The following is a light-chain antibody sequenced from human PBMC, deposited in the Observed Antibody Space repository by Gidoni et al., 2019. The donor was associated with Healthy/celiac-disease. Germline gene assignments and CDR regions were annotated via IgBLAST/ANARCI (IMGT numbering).Light chain of an antibody. V-gene: IGLV1-40*01. CDR2: GNN. CDR3: QSFDSSLSGCV. CDR1: SSNIGAGYD. Sequence: QSVLTQPPSVSGAPGQRVTISCTGRSSNIGAGYDVHWYQQLPGTAPKLLIYGNNNPPSGVPDRFSGSKSGTSASLAITGLQAEDEADYYCQSFDSSLSGCVFGGGTKLTVL. J-gene: IGLJ3*02.